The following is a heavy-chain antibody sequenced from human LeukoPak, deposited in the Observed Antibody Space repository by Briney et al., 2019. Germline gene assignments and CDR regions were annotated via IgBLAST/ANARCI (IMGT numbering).Heavy chain of an antibody. CDR1: GGSISSGGYS. J-gene: IGHJ4*02. CDR3: ARGYDGYNYDY. D-gene: IGHD5-24*01. CDR2: IYHSGST. V-gene: IGHV4-30-2*01. Sequence: PSQTPSLTCAVSGGSISSGGYSWSWIRQPPGKGLEWIGYIYHSGSTYYNPSLKSRVTISVDRSKNQFSLKLSSVTAADTAVYYCARGYDGYNYDYWGQGTLVTVSS.